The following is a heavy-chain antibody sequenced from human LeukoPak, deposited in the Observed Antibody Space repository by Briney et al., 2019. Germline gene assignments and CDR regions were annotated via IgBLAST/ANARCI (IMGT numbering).Heavy chain of an antibody. J-gene: IGHJ4*02. V-gene: IGHV4-4*02. CDR3: TRESGAFSPFGF. CDR1: GGSITTTNW. CDR2: VHLSGAT. D-gene: IGHD1-26*01. Sequence: KPSETLSLTCAVSGGSITTTNWWSWVRPPPGKGLEWIGEVHLSGATNYNLSLESRVSMSIDKSKNHLSLEVTSVTAADTAIYYCTRESGAFSPFGFWGQGTLVTVSS.